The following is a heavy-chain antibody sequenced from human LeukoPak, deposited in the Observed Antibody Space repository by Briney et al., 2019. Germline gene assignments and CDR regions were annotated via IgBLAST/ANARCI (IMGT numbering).Heavy chain of an antibody. CDR1: GGFISSYY. Sequence: SETLSLTCTVSGGFISSYYWSWIRQPPGKGLEWIGYIYYSGSTNYNPSLKSRVTISVDTSKNQFSLKLSSVTAADTAVYYCARGGLRFLEWLPDFDYWGQGTLVTVSS. J-gene: IGHJ4*02. D-gene: IGHD3-3*01. CDR3: ARGGLRFLEWLPDFDY. V-gene: IGHV4-59*01. CDR2: IYYSGST.